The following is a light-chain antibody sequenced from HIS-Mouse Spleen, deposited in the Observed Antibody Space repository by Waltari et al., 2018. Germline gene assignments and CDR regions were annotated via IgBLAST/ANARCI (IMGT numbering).Light chain of an antibody. CDR2: AAS. J-gene: IGKJ5*01. V-gene: IGKV1-9*01. CDR1: QGISSY. Sequence: DIQLTQSPSFLSASVGDRVTITCRASQGISSYLAWYQQKPGKAPKLLIYAASTLQSGVPSRFSGSGSGTEFTLTISSLQPEDFATYYCQQSYSTTFGQGTRLEIK. CDR3: QQSYSTT.